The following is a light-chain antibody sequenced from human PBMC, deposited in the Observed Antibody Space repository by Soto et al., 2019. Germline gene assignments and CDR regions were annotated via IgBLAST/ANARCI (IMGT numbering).Light chain of an antibody. V-gene: IGKV1-5*01. Sequence: DIQMTQSPSSLSASVGDRVTITCRASQSITSWLAWYQQKPGKAPKLLMFDASSLEGGVPSRFSGSGSGTEFTLTISSLQPDDFATYYCQHYKMYSPWTFGQGTKVDIK. CDR3: QHYKMYSPWT. J-gene: IGKJ1*01. CDR1: QSITSW. CDR2: DAS.